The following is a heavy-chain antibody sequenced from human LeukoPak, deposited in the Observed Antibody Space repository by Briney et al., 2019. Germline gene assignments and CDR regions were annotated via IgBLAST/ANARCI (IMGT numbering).Heavy chain of an antibody. CDR3: AKEYSIGYYYYYGMDV. CDR2: ISWNSGSI. D-gene: IGHD6-19*01. V-gene: IGHV3-9*01. CDR1: GFTFDDYA. J-gene: IGHJ6*02. Sequence: GGSLRLSCAASGFTFDDYAMHWVRQAPGRGLEWVSGISWNSGSIDYADSVKGRFTISGDNAKNYLYLQMNSLRVEDTALYYCAKEYSIGYYYYYGMDVWGQGTTVTVSS.